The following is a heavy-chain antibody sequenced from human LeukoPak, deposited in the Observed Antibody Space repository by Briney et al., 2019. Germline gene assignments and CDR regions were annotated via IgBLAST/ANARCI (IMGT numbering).Heavy chain of an antibody. CDR2: INHSGST. V-gene: IGHV4-34*01. J-gene: IGHJ4*02. CDR1: GGSFSGYY. D-gene: IGHD2-2*01. CDR3: ARTPPPIVVVPAARGYYFDY. Sequence: PSETLSLTCAVYGGSFSGYYWSWIRQPPGKGLEWIGEINHSGSTNYNPSLKSRVTISVDTSKNQFPLKLSSVTAADTAVYYCARTPPPIVVVPAARGYYFDYWGQGTLVTVSS.